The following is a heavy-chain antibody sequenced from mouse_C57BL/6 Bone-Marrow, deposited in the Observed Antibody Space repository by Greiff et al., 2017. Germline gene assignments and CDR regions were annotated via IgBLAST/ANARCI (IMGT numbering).Heavy chain of an antibody. J-gene: IGHJ2*01. Sequence: DVMLVESGEGLVKPGGSLKLSCAASGFTFSSYAMSWVRQTPEKRLEWVAYISSGGDYIYYADTVKGRFTISRDNARNTLYLQMSSLKSEDTAMYYCTRESNFYFDYWGQGTTLTVSS. CDR2: ISSGGDYI. CDR1: GFTFSSYA. V-gene: IGHV5-9-1*02. D-gene: IGHD2-5*01. CDR3: TRESNFYFDY.